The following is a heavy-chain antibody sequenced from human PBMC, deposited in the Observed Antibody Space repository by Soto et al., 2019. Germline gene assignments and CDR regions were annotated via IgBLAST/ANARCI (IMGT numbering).Heavy chain of an antibody. CDR1: GYTFTTYY. Sequence: ASVKVSCKASGYTFTTYYMQWVRQAPGQGPEWLAMIDPRSGSTNYAQNIQDRVTVTRDTSTNTAYLELRSPRSEDTALYYCARKAWDGHRIFFDYWGQGTLVTVSS. J-gene: IGHJ4*02. V-gene: IGHV1-46*01. D-gene: IGHD2-15*01. CDR3: ARKAWDGHRIFFDY. CDR2: IDPRSGST.